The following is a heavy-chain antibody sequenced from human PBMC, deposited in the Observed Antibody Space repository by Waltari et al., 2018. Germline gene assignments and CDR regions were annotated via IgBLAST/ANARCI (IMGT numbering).Heavy chain of an antibody. J-gene: IGHJ4*02. Sequence: EVQLVESGGGLVQPGGSWKPSCAASEITFAYDWVTWVRQAPGKGLEWVANIKEDGSEKYYVDSVKGRFTISRDNAKNSLYLQMSSLRVEDTAVYYCATQSWSNFEYWGQGTLVTVSS. CDR2: IKEDGSEK. CDR3: ATQSWSNFEY. V-gene: IGHV3-7*01. D-gene: IGHD3-3*01. CDR1: EITFAYDW.